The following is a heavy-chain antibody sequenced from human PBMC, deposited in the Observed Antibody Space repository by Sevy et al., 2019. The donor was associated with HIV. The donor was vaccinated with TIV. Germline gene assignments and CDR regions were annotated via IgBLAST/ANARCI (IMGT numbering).Heavy chain of an antibody. Sequence: GGSLRLSCVAPGSKLIGQGFTWFRQPPGKGLRWGAVFSTEGSNKNYPDSVKGRFSISGDQSKNTVFLQMNTLTTEDTAVYYCSRDYEVNNWRVVGAFDMWGLGTMVTVSS. J-gene: IGHJ3*02. CDR2: FSTEGSNK. CDR1: GSKLIGQG. D-gene: IGHD3-3*01. V-gene: IGHV3-30*14. CDR3: SRDYEVNNWRVVGAFDM.